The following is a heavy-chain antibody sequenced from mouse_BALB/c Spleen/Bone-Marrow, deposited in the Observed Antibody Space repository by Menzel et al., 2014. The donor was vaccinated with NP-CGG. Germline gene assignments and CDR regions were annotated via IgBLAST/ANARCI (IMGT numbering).Heavy chain of an antibody. D-gene: IGHD2-3*01. J-gene: IGHJ3*02. V-gene: IGHV5-6-5*01. CDR3: ARVVGYVGDGPINL. Sequence: LEESGGRLVTPGGSLTLTCTVSGIDLSSYAMGWVRQAPGKGLEYIGIIGASGTTYYASWAKGRFTISXTSSTTVDLKMTSLTTEDTATYFCARVVGYVGDGPINLWGQGTLVTVS. CDR1: GIDLSSYA. CDR2: IGASGTT.